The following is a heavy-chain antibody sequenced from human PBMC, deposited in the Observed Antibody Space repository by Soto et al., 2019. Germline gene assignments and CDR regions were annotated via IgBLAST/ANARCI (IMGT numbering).Heavy chain of an antibody. Sequence: SETLSLTCTVSGGSISSGDYYWSWIRQPPGKGLEWIGYIYYSGSTYYNPSLKSRVTISVDTSKNQFSLKLSSVTAADTAVYYCARDGPLTVLDYWGQGTLVTVSS. CDR3: ARDGPLTVLDY. J-gene: IGHJ4*02. CDR2: IYYSGST. CDR1: GGSISSGDYY. V-gene: IGHV4-30-4*01.